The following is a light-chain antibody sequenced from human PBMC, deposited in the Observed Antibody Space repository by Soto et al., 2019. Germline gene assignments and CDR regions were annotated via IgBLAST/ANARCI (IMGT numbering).Light chain of an antibody. Sequence: IQMTQSPSSLSASVGDRVTIPCRAIQSINNYLNRSHQKPGEAPKLLISATSILQNEGTSRFSGRGSGTDCHLTPSSLQPEGIATYYCQQSYSIPFTLIPGT. CDR1: QSINNY. CDR3: QQSYSIPFT. V-gene: IGKV1-39*01. J-gene: IGKJ3*01. CDR2: ATS.